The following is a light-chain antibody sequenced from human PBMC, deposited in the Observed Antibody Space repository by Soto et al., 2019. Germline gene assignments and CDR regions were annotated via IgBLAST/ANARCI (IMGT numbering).Light chain of an antibody. CDR2: EVN. CDR1: SSDVGGYKF. Sequence: QSALTQPASVSASPGQSITIAGTGTSSDVGGYKFVSWYQHHPVKAPKLMIYEVNNRPSGVSNRFSGSKSGNTASLTISGLQPEDEADYYCLSYTSDNTRVFGGGTKLTV. CDR3: LSYTSDNTRV. J-gene: IGLJ3*02. V-gene: IGLV2-14*01.